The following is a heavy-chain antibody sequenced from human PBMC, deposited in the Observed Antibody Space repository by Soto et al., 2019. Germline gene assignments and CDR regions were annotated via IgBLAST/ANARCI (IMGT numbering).Heavy chain of an antibody. V-gene: IGHV3-48*01. CDR1: GFTFSTYS. CDR3: ARVFQYNWNYVDY. D-gene: IGHD1-20*01. Sequence: GGSLRLSCAASGFTFSTYSMNWVRQAPGKGLEWLSYISTSSSTIFYADSVKGRFTISRDNARNSLYLQMNSLRAEDTAVYYCARVFQYNWNYVDYWGQGTLVTVSS. J-gene: IGHJ4*02. CDR2: ISTSSSTI.